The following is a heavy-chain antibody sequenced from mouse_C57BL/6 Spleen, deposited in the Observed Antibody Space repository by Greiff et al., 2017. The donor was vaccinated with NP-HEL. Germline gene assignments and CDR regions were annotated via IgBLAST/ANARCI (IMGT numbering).Heavy chain of an antibody. CDR2: ISGGGGNT. Sequence: EVQVVESGGGLVKPGGSLKLSCAASGFTFSSSTMSWVRQTPEKRLEWVATISGGGGNTYYPGSVKGRFTISRDNAKNTLYLQMSSLRSEDTALYYCARHDGYYEAWFAYWGQGTLVTVSA. CDR1: GFTFSSST. D-gene: IGHD2-3*01. J-gene: IGHJ3*01. CDR3: ARHDGYYEAWFAY. V-gene: IGHV5-9*01.